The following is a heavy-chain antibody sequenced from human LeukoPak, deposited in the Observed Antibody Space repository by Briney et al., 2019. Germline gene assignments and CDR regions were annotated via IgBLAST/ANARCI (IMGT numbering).Heavy chain of an antibody. J-gene: IGHJ4*02. V-gene: IGHV3-23*01. CDR1: GFTFSSYA. CDR3: AKGLESYCGGDCSFDY. Sequence: GGSLRLSCAASGFTFSSYAMSWVRQAPGKGLEWVSAISGSGGSTYYADSVKGRFTISRDNSKNTLYLQMNSLRAEDTAVYYCAKGLESYCGGDCSFDYWGQGTLVTVSS. D-gene: IGHD2-21*02. CDR2: ISGSGGST.